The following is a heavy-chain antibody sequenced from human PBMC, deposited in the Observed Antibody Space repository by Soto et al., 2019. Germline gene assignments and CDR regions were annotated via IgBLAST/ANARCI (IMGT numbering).Heavy chain of an antibody. V-gene: IGHV3-23*01. CDR1: GFTFSSYA. D-gene: IGHD3-22*01. J-gene: IGHJ4*02. CDR3: AKDRVTMIVVAWDY. CDR2: ISGSGGST. Sequence: GGSLRLSCAAPGFTFSSYAMSWVRQAPGKGLEWVSAISGSGGSTYYADSVKGRFTISRDNSKNTLYLQMNSLRAEDTAVYYCAKDRVTMIVVAWDYWGQGTLVTVSS.